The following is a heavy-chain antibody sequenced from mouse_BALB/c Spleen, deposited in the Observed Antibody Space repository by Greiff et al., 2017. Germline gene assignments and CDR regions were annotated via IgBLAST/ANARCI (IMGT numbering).Heavy chain of an antibody. CDR2: IYPGDGDT. V-gene: IGHV1-80*01. CDR3: ARRLVTTVVATDY. CDR1: GYAFSSYW. Sequence: VQVVESGAELVRPGPSVKISCKASGYAFSSYWMNWVKQRPGQGLEWIGQIYPGDGDTNYNGKFKGKATLTADKSSSTAYMQLSSLTSEDSAVYFCARRLVTTVVATDYWGQGTTLTVSS. D-gene: IGHD1-1*01. J-gene: IGHJ2*01.